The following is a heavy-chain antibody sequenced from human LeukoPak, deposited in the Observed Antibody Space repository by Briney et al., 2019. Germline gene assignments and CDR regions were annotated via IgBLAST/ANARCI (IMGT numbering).Heavy chain of an antibody. CDR2: IIPILGIA. CDR1: GGTFSSYA. Sequence: SVKVSCKASGGTFSSYAISWVRQAPGQGLEWMGRIIPILGIANYAQKFQGRVTITADKSTSTAYMELSSLRSEDTAVYYCARMSPMVRELGFDPWGQGTLVTVSS. J-gene: IGHJ5*02. CDR3: ARMSPMVRELGFDP. V-gene: IGHV1-69*04. D-gene: IGHD4/OR15-4a*01.